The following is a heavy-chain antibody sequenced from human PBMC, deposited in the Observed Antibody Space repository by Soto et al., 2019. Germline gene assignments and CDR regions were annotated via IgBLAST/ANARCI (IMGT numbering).Heavy chain of an antibody. CDR3: ARAQTTVTASPWFDP. D-gene: IGHD4-17*01. CDR1: GDTFSSFA. V-gene: IGHV1-69*17. J-gene: IGHJ5*02. Sequence: VKVSCKASGDTFSSFAINWVRQAPGQGLEWMGGIIPIFEITDYAQKFQGRVTITADRSTNTGYMELRSLRSEDTAVYFCARAQTTVTASPWFDPWGQGTLVTVSS. CDR2: IIPIFEIT.